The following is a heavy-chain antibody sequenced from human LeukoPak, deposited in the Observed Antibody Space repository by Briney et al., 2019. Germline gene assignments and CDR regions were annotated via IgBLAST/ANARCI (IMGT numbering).Heavy chain of an antibody. V-gene: IGHV1-46*01. J-gene: IGHJ4*02. CDR3: ARAYCSGGSCLGDY. Sequence: ASVKVSCKVSGYTLTAHYMHWVRQAPGQGLEWMGMINPSGGSTTYAQRFQGRVTMTTDTSTSTAYMELRSLRSDDTAVYYCARAYCSGGSCLGDYWGQGTLVTVSS. CDR2: INPSGGST. D-gene: IGHD2-15*01. CDR1: GYTLTAHY.